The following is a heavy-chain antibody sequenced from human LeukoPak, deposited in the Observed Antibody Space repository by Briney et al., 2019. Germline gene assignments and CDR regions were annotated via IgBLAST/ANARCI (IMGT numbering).Heavy chain of an antibody. V-gene: IGHV4-4*07. CDR3: ARDFYGDDGHHPFDY. CDR2: IYASGST. Sequence: SETLSLTCSVSGGSISNYYWNWLRQPAGKGLEWIGRIYASGSTNYIPSLKSRVTISMDKSKNHFSLNLKSVTAADTAFYYCARDFYGDDGHHPFDYWGQGIQVTVSS. CDR1: GGSISNYY. J-gene: IGHJ4*02. D-gene: IGHD2/OR15-2a*01.